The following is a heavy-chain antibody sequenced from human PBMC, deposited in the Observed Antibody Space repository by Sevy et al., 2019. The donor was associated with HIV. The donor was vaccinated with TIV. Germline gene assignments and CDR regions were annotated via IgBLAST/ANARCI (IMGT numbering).Heavy chain of an antibody. Sequence: GGSLRLSCAASGFTFSSYWMSWVRQAPGKGLEWVANIKQDGSEKYYVDSVKGRFTISRDNAKNSLYLQMNSLRAEDTAVYYGARVGGDSSSWYNYGMDVWGQGTTVTVSS. CDR2: IKQDGSEK. J-gene: IGHJ6*02. CDR3: ARVGGDSSSWYNYGMDV. D-gene: IGHD6-13*01. CDR1: GFTFSSYW. V-gene: IGHV3-7*01.